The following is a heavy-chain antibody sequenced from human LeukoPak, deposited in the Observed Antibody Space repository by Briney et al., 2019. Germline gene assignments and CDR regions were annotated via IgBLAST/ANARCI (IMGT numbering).Heavy chain of an antibody. V-gene: IGHV1-8*01. D-gene: IGHD6-13*01. CDR2: MDPNSGNT. CDR1: GYTFTNYD. J-gene: IGHJ4*02. CDR3: ARGLRREQQLLRAFDY. Sequence: ASVKVSCKASGYTFTNYDINWVRQASGQGLEWMGWMDPNSGNTGSAQKFQGRVTMTSNTSISTAYMELSSLRSEDTAVYYCARGLRREQQLLRAFDYWGQGTPVTVSS.